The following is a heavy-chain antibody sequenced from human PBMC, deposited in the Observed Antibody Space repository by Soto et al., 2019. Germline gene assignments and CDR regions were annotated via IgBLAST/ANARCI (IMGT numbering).Heavy chain of an antibody. CDR1: VFSFSTCE. V-gene: IGHV3-64D*06. D-gene: IGHD2-21*01. J-gene: IGHJ4*02. CDR3: VKPMAYSLDASTYYPV. CDR2: ITSNGGST. Sequence: GGSLHLSCSSSVFSFSTCEMQWVRQAPGKGLEYVSGITSNGGSTNYADSVKARFTISRDNYKNTLYLQMSSLRAEDTAVYYCVKPMAYSLDASTYYPVWGQGTLVTVSS.